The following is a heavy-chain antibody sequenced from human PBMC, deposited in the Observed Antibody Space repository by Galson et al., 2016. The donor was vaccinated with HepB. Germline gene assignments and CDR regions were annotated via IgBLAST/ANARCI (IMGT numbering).Heavy chain of an antibody. D-gene: IGHD1-26*01. CDR1: GYTFTTYG. Sequence: SVKVSCKASGYTFTTYGINWVRQAPGQGLEWMGWISTYNGNTNYAQKLQGRVTMTTDTSTATAYMELRSLGSDDTAVYYCAREQEVGYGMDVWGQGTTVTVSS. J-gene: IGHJ6*02. CDR3: AREQEVGYGMDV. CDR2: ISTYNGNT. V-gene: IGHV1-18*01.